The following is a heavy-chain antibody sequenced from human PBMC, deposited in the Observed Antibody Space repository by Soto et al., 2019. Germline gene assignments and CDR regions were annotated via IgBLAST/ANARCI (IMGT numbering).Heavy chain of an antibody. CDR1: GGSISSGGYY. CDR3: ARHKYYGSGSYSNWFDP. V-gene: IGHV4-31*03. CDR2: IYYSGST. Sequence: NPSETLSLTCTVSGGSISSGGYYWSWIRQHPGMGLEWIGYIYYSGSTYYNPSLKSRVTISVDTSKNQFSLKLSSVTAADTAMYYCARHKYYGSGSYSNWFDPWGQGTLVTVSS. J-gene: IGHJ5*02. D-gene: IGHD3-10*01.